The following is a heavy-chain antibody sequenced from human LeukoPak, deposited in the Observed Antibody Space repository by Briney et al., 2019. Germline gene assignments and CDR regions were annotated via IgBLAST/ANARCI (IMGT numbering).Heavy chain of an antibody. CDR1: GFTFSNAW. V-gene: IGHV3-48*04. Sequence: GGSLRLSCAASGFTFSNAWMSWVRQAPGKGLEWLSYISSSSGTIYYADSVKGRFIISRDNAKNSLYLQMNSLRAEDTAVYYCAREVSIAAAGSFDYWGQGTLVTVSS. D-gene: IGHD6-13*01. CDR3: AREVSIAAAGSFDY. CDR2: ISSSSGTI. J-gene: IGHJ4*02.